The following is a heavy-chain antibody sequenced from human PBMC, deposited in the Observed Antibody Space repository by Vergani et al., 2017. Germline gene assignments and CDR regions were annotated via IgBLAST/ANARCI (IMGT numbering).Heavy chain of an antibody. CDR3: ARDLRLLYNRFDP. Sequence: QVQLVESGGGVVQPGRSLRLSCAASGFTFNQYGMHWVRQAPGKGLEWVAVTWYDGNNKQYADSVKGRFTISRDNSKSTMYLHMNSPRDEDTGVYYCARDLRLLYNRFDPWGQGTLVTVSS. CDR2: TWYDGNNK. D-gene: IGHD1-14*01. J-gene: IGHJ5*02. CDR1: GFTFNQYG. V-gene: IGHV3-33*01.